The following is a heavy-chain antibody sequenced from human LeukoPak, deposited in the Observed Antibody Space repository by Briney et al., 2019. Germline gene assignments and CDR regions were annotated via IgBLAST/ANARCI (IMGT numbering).Heavy chain of an antibody. CDR2: MSPDENEK. CDR1: EFTFTNYW. J-gene: IGHJ4*02. D-gene: IGHD6-19*01. V-gene: IGHV3-7*03. Sequence: PGGSLRLSCAITEFTFTNYWKNWVRQASGKGLEWVANMSPDENEKKYVDSVKGRFTISTDNAKKTLYLQMNSLRVEDTAAYHCAKVRAPSGWFNSDYWGQGTLVTVSS. CDR3: AKVRAPSGWFNSDY.